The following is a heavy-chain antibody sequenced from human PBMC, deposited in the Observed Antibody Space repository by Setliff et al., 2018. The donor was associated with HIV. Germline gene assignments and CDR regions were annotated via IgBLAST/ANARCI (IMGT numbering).Heavy chain of an antibody. CDR3: ARDRSVEDVVRGVITDYSYYMDV. V-gene: IGHV3-21*01. J-gene: IGHJ6*03. D-gene: IGHD3-10*01. CDR1: GFTFSNYN. Sequence: GGSLRLSCAASGFTFSNYNMNWVRRVQGKGLEWVSSISSSSSYIFYADSVKGRFSISRDNAKNSLYLQVNSLRAEDTAVYYCARDRSVEDVVRGVITDYSYYMDVWGRGTTVTVSS. CDR2: ISSSSSYI.